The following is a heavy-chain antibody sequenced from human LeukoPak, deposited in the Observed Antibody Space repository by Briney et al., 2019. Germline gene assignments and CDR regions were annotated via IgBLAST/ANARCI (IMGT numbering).Heavy chain of an antibody. CDR3: ARDQIQVWYMVGRFDS. CDR2: ITPNNGRP. Sequence: EASVKVSCKTSGYSFTTYYTHWIRQAPGQGLEWMAVITPNNGRPTYAQKFQGRVTVTMDTSSSTVYMELSSLGSDDTAIYYCARDQIQVWYMVGRFDSWGQGTLVSVSS. V-gene: IGHV1-46*01. D-gene: IGHD2-8*02. CDR1: GYSFTTYY. J-gene: IGHJ4*02.